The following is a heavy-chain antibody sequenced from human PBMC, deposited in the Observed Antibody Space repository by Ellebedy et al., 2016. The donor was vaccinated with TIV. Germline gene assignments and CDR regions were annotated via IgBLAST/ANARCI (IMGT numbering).Heavy chain of an antibody. V-gene: IGHV4-34*01. D-gene: IGHD6-19*01. Sequence: SETLSLTCAVYGGSFSGYYWSWVRQPPGKGLEWIGEVNQSGRTNYHPSRKSRVTISVDRSKNQFPLRLNSVTAADTAVDYCAEGRSGWYYFDYWGQGTLVTVSS. CDR3: AEGRSGWYYFDY. J-gene: IGHJ4*02. CDR1: GGSFSGYY. CDR2: VNQSGRT.